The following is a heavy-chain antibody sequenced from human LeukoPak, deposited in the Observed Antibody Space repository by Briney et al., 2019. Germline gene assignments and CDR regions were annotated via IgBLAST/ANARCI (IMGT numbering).Heavy chain of an antibody. J-gene: IGHJ4*02. CDR2: IYTSGST. V-gene: IGHV4-4*08. D-gene: IGHD3-10*01. Sequence: PSETLSLTCTVSGGSISSYYWSWVRQPPGKGLEWIGRIYTSGSTNYNPSLKSRVTISVDTSKNQFSLKLSSVTAADTAVYYCASTIGDGSGSYYPFDYWGQGTLVTVSS. CDR3: ASTIGDGSGSYYPFDY. CDR1: GGSISSYY.